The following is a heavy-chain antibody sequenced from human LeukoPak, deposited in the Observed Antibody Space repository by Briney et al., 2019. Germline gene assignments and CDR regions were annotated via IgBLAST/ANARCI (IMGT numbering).Heavy chain of an antibody. Sequence: SETLSLTCTVSGGSIRSYYWSWIRQPPGKGLEWIGYIYYSGSTNYNPSLKSRVTISVDTSKNQFSLKLSSVTAADTAVYYCATDGAGFDTWGQGVLVTVSS. CDR3: ATDGAGFDT. CDR2: IYYSGST. J-gene: IGHJ5*02. V-gene: IGHV4-59*12. CDR1: GGSIRSYY.